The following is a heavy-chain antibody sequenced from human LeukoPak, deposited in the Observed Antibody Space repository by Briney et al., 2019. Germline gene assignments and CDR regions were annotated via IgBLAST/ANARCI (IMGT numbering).Heavy chain of an antibody. D-gene: IGHD6-13*01. Sequence: PGGSLRLSCAASGFTFSSYGMHWVRQAPGKGLEWVAVISYDGSNKYYADSVKGRFTISRDNSKNTLYLQMNSLRAEDTAVYYCAKGWYLVDYWGQGTLVTVSS. J-gene: IGHJ4*02. CDR1: GFTFSSYG. CDR3: AKGWYLVDY. V-gene: IGHV3-30*18. CDR2: ISYDGSNK.